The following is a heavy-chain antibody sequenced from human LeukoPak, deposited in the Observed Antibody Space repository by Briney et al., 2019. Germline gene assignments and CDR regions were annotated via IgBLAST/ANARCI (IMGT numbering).Heavy chain of an antibody. CDR1: RLIFRNYA. V-gene: IGHV3-23*01. Sequence: GGSLRLSCTASRLIFRNYAMTWVRQAPRKGLGWVSTISGDGTETFYADSVKGRFTISRDNSKNTHYLQMSSLRAEDTGIYYCAKGGHYSFFDYWGQGTLVTVSS. D-gene: IGHD4-11*01. CDR2: ISGDGTET. J-gene: IGHJ4*02. CDR3: AKGGHYSFFDY.